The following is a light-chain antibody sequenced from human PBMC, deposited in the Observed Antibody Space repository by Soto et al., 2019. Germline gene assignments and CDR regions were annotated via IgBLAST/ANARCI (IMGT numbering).Light chain of an antibody. J-gene: IGKJ1*01. V-gene: IGKV3-15*01. CDR3: QQYNTRPKT. CDR2: GAS. Sequence: VLTQSPATLSVSPGERATLSCRASQNVGSNLAWYQHKPGQPPRLLISGASTRATGVPDRFSGSGSETEFALTISSLQSEDFTVYFCQQYNTRPKTFGQGTKVDIK. CDR1: QNVGSN.